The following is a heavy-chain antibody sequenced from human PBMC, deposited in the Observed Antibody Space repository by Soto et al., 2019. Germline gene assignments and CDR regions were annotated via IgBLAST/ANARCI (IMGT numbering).Heavy chain of an antibody. J-gene: IGHJ3*02. CDR2: INPGDGGT. CDR3: ARDEVSTNAFDI. V-gene: IGHV1-46*03. Sequence: QVQLVQSGAEVKMPGASVKVSCKASGYTFTNYQIHWVRQAPGQGLEWMGVINPGDGGTTYAQRFQGRVPMTRDTSTSTLYMELSGLRSEDTAMYYCARDEVSTNAFDIWGQGTVVTVSS. CDR1: GYTFTNYQ. D-gene: IGHD2-2*01.